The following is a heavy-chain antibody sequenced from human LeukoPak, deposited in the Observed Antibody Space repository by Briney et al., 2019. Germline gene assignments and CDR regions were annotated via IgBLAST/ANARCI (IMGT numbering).Heavy chain of an antibody. D-gene: IGHD6-19*01. CDR2: TSYDGSKK. J-gene: IGHJ4*02. V-gene: IGHV3-30-3*01. CDR3: ARDPWEWLFEYYFDY. CDR1: GFTFSTYA. Sequence: GGSLRLSCAASGFTFSTYAMHWVRQGPGKGLEWVALTSYDGSKKYYADSVKGRFTISRDNSKNTLYLQMNSLRAEDTAVYYCARDPWEWLFEYYFDYWGQGTLVTVSS.